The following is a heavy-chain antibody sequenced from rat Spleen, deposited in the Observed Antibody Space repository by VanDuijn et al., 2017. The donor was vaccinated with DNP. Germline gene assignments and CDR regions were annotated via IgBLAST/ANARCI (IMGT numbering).Heavy chain of an antibody. CDR1: GFTFNDYW. Sequence: EVQLVESGGGLVQPGRSLKLSCAASGFTFNDYWMTWLRQVPGKGLEWVASTIGSGGTSYYPDSLKGQFTISRDNAKNTLYLQMNSLRSEDTASYYCVRDSRDYGSYADYFDYWGQGVMVTVSS. V-gene: IGHV5-31*01. J-gene: IGHJ2*01. D-gene: IGHD1-8*01. CDR3: VRDSRDYGSYADYFDY. CDR2: TIGSGGTS.